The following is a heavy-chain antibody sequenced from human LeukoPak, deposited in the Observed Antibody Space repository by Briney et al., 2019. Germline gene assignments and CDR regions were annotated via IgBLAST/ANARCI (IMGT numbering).Heavy chain of an antibody. V-gene: IGHV4-34*01. CDR2: INHSGST. D-gene: IGHD2-8*01. CDR1: GGSFSGYY. J-gene: IGHJ3*02. Sequence: SETLSLTCAVYGGSFSGYYWSWIRQPPGKGLEWTGEINHSGSTNYNPSLKSRLTISVDTSKNQFSLKLSSVTAADTAVYYCARGDRPREIPPLIRKKNAFDIWGQGTMVTVSS. CDR3: ARGDRPREIPPLIRKKNAFDI.